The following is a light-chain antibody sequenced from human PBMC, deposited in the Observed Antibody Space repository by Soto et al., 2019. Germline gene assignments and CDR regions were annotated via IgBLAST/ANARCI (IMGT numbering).Light chain of an antibody. J-gene: IGKJ2*01. V-gene: IGKV2-28*01. CDR3: MQALQQHT. Sequence: DIVMTQSPLSLPVTPGEPASISCRSGQSLLHSNGYNYLDWYLQKPGQSPQLLIYLGSNRASGVPDRFSGSGSGTDFTLKISRVEAEDVGVYYCMQALQQHTFGQGTKLEIK. CDR1: QSLLHSNGYNY. CDR2: LGS.